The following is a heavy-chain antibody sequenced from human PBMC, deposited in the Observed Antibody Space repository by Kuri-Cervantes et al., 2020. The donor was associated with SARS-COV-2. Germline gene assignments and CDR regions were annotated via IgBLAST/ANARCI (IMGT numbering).Heavy chain of an antibody. CDR2: IIPILGIA. D-gene: IGHD6-13*01. J-gene: IGHJ3*02. V-gene: IGHV1-69*04. CDR3: ARELLAAAGSHAFDI. CDR1: GGTFSSYT. Sequence: SVKVSCKASGGTFSSYTISWVRQAPGQGLEWMGRIIPILGIANYAQKFQGRVTITADKSTSTAYMELSSLRSEDTAVYYCARELLAAAGSHAFDIWDQGTMVTVSS.